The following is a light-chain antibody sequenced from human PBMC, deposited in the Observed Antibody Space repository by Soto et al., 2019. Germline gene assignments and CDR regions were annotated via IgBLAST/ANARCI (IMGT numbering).Light chain of an antibody. CDR3: CSFAGGSTYVV. CDR1: SSDVGNYEL. CDR2: EVT. J-gene: IGLJ2*01. Sequence: QSALTQPASVSGSPGQSITISCIGTSSDVGNYELVSWYQQLPGKAPKLIIHEVTKRPSGVPNRFSGSKSGNTASLTISGLLAEDEADYHCCSFAGGSTYVVFGGGTKLTVL. V-gene: IGLV2-23*02.